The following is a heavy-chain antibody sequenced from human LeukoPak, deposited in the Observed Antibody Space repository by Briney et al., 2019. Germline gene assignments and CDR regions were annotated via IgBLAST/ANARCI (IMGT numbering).Heavy chain of an antibody. V-gene: IGHV4-59*01. D-gene: IGHD6-19*01. CDR3: ARETAVAGTFDY. J-gene: IGHJ4*02. CDR2: VYYSGST. CDR1: GGSISTYY. Sequence: PSETLSLTCTVSGGSISTYYWNWIRQPPGKGLEWIGYVYYSGSTNYNPSLKSRVTISVDTSKSQFSLKLSSVTAADTAVYYRARETAVAGTFDYWGQGALVTASS.